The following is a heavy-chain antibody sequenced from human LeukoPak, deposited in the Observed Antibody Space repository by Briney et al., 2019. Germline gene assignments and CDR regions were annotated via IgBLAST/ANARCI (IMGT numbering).Heavy chain of an antibody. J-gene: IGHJ4*02. CDR3: ARAPLVVAGPGPI. CDR2: INAGNGDT. CDR1: GFTFTSSA. D-gene: IGHD6-19*01. Sequence: GASVKVSCKASGFTFTSSAVQWVRQAPGQRLEWMGWINAGNGDTKYSQRFQGRVTITRDTSASTGYMELSSLRSEDTAVYYCARAPLVVAGPGPIWGQGTLVTVSS. V-gene: IGHV1-3*01.